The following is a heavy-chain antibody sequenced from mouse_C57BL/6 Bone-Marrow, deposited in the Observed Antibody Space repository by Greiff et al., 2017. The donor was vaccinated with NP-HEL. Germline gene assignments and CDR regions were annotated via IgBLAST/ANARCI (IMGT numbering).Heavy chain of an antibody. CDR3: ARDKTGTRYFDV. CDR2: INYDGSST. D-gene: IGHD4-1*01. CDR1: GFTFSDYY. J-gene: IGHJ1*03. V-gene: IGHV5-16*01. Sequence: EVQVVESEGGLVQPGSSMKLSCTASGFTFSDYYMAWVRQVPDKGLEWVANINYDGSSTSYLDSLKGRFIISRDNAKNILYLQRSSLKAEDTATYYCARDKTGTRYFDVWGTGTTVTVSS.